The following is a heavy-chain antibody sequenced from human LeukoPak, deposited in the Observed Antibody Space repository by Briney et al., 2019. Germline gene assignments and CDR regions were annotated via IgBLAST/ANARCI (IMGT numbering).Heavy chain of an antibody. Sequence: APVKVSCKASGYTFTSYGISWVRQAPGQGLEWMGWISAYNGNTNYAQKLQGRVTMTTDTSTSTACMELRSLRSDDTAVYYCASTMAGTYAFDIWGQGTMVTVSS. D-gene: IGHD6-19*01. V-gene: IGHV1-18*01. CDR1: GYTFTSYG. J-gene: IGHJ3*02. CDR2: ISAYNGNT. CDR3: ASTMAGTYAFDI.